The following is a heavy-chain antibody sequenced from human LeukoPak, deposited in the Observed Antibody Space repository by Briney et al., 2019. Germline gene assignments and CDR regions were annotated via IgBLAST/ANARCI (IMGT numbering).Heavy chain of an antibody. CDR2: INWNGGST. J-gene: IGHJ6*02. CDR3: AKDKAITISRSRGMDV. V-gene: IGHV3-20*04. CDR1: GFTFDDYG. D-gene: IGHD3-3*01. Sequence: GGSLRLSCAASGFTFDDYGMSWVRQAPGKGLEWVSGINWNGGSTGYADSVKGRFTISRDNAKNSLYLQMNSLRAEDTALYYCAKDKAITISRSRGMDVWGQGTTVTVSS.